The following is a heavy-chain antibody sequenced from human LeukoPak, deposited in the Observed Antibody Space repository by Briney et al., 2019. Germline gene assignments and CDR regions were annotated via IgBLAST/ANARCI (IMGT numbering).Heavy chain of an antibody. V-gene: IGHV3-21*01. CDR3: ATGQWASTNAFDF. CDR1: GFTFSSSA. Sequence: GGSLRLSCAASGFTFSSSAMNWVRQAPGKGLEWVSSINNVASHIYYAGSVRGRFTISRDNAKNLLYLQMDSLRVEDTGDYYCATGQWASTNAFDFWGQGTMVTVSS. J-gene: IGHJ3*01. CDR2: INNVASHI. D-gene: IGHD6-19*01.